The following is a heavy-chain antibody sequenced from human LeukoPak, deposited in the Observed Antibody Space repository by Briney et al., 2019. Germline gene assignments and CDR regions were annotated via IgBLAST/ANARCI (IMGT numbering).Heavy chain of an antibody. CDR3: ARLSIVGSGSYPLDY. J-gene: IGHJ4*02. Sequence: GGSLRLSCAASGFTFSSYWMSWVRQAPGKGLEWVANMMEDGSEKYYVDSVKGRFTISRDNAKNSLYLQMNSLRVEDTAVYYCARLSIVGSGSYPLDYWGQGTLVTVSS. CDR2: MMEDGSEK. D-gene: IGHD3-10*01. V-gene: IGHV3-7*01. CDR1: GFTFSSYW.